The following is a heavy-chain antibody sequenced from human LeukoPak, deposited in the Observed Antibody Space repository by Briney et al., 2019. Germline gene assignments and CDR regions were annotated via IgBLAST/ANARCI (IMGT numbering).Heavy chain of an antibody. J-gene: IGHJ3*01. Sequence: GGSLRLSCAASGFTLSNAWMSWVRQVPGKGLEWIGRIKSKTDGGTTDYAAPLKGRFTISRDDSKNTVYLQMRSLKTEDTAMYYCTTYRRLYSGYDGTSWGQGTMVTVSS. CDR1: GFTLSNAW. D-gene: IGHD5-12*01. CDR3: TTYRRLYSGYDGTS. V-gene: IGHV3-15*01. CDR2: IKSKTDGGTT.